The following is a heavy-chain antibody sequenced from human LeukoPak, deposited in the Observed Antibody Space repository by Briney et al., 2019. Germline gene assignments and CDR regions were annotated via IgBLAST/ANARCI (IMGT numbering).Heavy chain of an antibody. CDR3: AKLELYCSGGSCYPPYYYYYYMDV. J-gene: IGHJ6*03. Sequence: QTGGSLRLSCAASGFTFSSYGMSWVRQAPGKGLEWVSAISGSGGSTYYADSVKGRFTISRDNSKNTLYLQMNSLRAEDTAVYYCAKLELYCSGGSCYPPYYYYYYMDVWGKGTTVTISS. CDR2: ISGSGGST. V-gene: IGHV3-23*01. D-gene: IGHD2-15*01. CDR1: GFTFSSYG.